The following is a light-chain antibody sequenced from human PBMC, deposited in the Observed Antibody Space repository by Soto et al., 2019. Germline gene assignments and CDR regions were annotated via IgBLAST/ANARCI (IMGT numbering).Light chain of an antibody. V-gene: IGKV2-28*01. CDR1: QSLLHSNGYDY. J-gene: IGKJ4*01. CDR3: MQALQTPGT. CDR2: LGS. Sequence: DIVMTQSPLSLPVTPREPASISCRSSQSLLHSNGYDYLDWYLQKPGQSPQLLIYLGSNRASGVPDRFSGSRSGTDFTLKISRVEAEDVGVYYCMQALQTPGTFGGGTKVEIK.